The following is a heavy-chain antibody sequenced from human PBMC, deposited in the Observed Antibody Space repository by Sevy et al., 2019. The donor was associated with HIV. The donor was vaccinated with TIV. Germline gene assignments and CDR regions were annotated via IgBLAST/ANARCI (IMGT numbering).Heavy chain of an antibody. CDR2: INPISGET. Sequence: ASVKVSCQASGYTFTDYRLHWVRQTPSQGLEWMGWINPISGETDYAQKFQDRITMTRDTSISTGYMELKNLRSDDTATYYCARVLTKTTPPIHFRNWLDPWGQGTLVTVSS. CDR1: GYTFTDYR. D-gene: IGHD4-17*01. V-gene: IGHV1-2*02. CDR3: ARVLTKTTPPIHFRNWLDP. J-gene: IGHJ5*02.